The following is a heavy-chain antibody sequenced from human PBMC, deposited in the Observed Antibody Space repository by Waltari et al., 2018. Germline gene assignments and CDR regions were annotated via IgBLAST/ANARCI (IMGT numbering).Heavy chain of an antibody. J-gene: IGHJ4*02. V-gene: IGHV3-7*03. Sequence: EVQLVESGGGLVQPGGSLRVSCAASTFSFSSYWMAWFRQVPGKGLEWVATIRPDGGENFYVDSVKGRFSISRDNAKNSFYLQMNSLRVEDTAIFYCATMGAGRAPDYWGQGTLVTVSS. CDR1: TFSFSSYW. CDR2: IRPDGGEN. D-gene: IGHD3-16*01. CDR3: ATMGAGRAPDY.